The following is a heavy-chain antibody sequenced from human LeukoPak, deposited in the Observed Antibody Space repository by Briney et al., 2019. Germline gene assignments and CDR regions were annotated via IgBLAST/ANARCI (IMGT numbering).Heavy chain of an antibody. Sequence: GSSLRLSCAASGFSFSTYGMHWVRQAPGKGLEWVAVIWFDGSNKYYADSVKGRFTISRDNSKNTLYLQMNSLRADDTAVYYCARASGCYDYRGRGTLVTVSS. V-gene: IGHV3-33*01. D-gene: IGHD6-19*01. CDR2: IWFDGSNK. CDR3: ARASGCYDY. J-gene: IGHJ4*02. CDR1: GFSFSTYG.